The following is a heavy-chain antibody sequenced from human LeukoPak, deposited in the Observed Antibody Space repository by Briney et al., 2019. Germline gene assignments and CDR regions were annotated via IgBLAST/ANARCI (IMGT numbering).Heavy chain of an antibody. V-gene: IGHV4-59*01. D-gene: IGHD2-15*01. CDR3: ARLYCSGGSCYFNWFDP. J-gene: IGHJ5*02. Sequence: SETLSLTCTVSGGSISSYYWSWIRQPPGKGLEWIGYIDCSGSTNYNPSLKSRVTISVDTSKNQFSLKLSSVTAADTAVYYCARLYCSGGSCYFNWFDPWGQGTLVTVSS. CDR2: IDCSGST. CDR1: GGSISSYY.